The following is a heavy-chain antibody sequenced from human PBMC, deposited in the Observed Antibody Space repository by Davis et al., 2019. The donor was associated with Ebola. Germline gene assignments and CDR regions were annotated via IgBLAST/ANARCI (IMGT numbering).Heavy chain of an antibody. J-gene: IGHJ5*02. CDR1: GYTFTGYY. CDR2: INPNSGGT. CDR3: ARSYVLRYFDWSPITRPFDP. Sequence: ASVKVSCKASGYTFTGYYMHWVRQAPGQGLEWMGWINPNSGGTNYAQKFQGRVTMTRNTSISTAYMELSSLRSEDTAVYYCARSYVLRYFDWSPITRPFDPWGQGTLVTVSS. V-gene: IGHV1-2*02. D-gene: IGHD3-9*01.